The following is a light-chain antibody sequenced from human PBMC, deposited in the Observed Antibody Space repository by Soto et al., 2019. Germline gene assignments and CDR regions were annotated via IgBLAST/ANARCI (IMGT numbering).Light chain of an antibody. CDR3: QQYNSHWLS. Sequence: DVQMTQSPSTLSASLGDRVTITCRASQTINNWLAWYQQKPGKAPKLLIHRASILESGVPSRFSGSGSGTEFTLTMSGLQPDDLATYYCQQYNSHWLSFGGGTKVEIK. CDR1: QTINNW. J-gene: IGKJ4*01. V-gene: IGKV1-5*03. CDR2: RAS.